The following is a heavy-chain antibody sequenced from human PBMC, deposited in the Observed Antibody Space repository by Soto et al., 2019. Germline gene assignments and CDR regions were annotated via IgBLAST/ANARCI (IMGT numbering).Heavy chain of an antibody. CDR3: AKSLGYPEYFQH. Sequence: PGGSLRLSCAASGFTFSSYAMHWVRQAPGKGLEYVSAISSNGGSTYYANSVKGRFTISRDNSKNTLYLQMGSLRAEDMAVYYCAKSLGYPEYFQHWGQGTLVTVSS. CDR1: GFTFSSYA. J-gene: IGHJ1*01. V-gene: IGHV3-64*01. D-gene: IGHD1-1*01. CDR2: ISSNGGST.